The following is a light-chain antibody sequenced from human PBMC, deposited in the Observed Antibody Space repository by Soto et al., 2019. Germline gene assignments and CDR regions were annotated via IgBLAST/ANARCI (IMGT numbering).Light chain of an antibody. Sequence: NFMLTQPHSVSESPGKTVTISCTRSSGSIASYYVQWYQQRPGSAPTTVIFEDTQRPSGVPDRFSGSIDSPSNSASLTISSLKPEDEADYFCQSYDSNDHVVFGGGTKLTVL. CDR3: QSYDSNDHVV. J-gene: IGLJ2*01. CDR1: SGSIASYY. CDR2: EDT. V-gene: IGLV6-57*04.